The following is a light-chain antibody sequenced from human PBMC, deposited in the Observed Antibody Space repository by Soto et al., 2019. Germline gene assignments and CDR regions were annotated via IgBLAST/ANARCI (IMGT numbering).Light chain of an antibody. V-gene: IGLV2-14*01. CDR3: SSYTSSSTLNV. CDR1: SSDVGGYNY. CDR2: DVS. Sequence: QSALTQPASVSGSTRQSITISCTGTSSDVGGYNYVSWYQQHPGKAPKLMIYDVSNRPSGVSNRFSGSKSGNTASLTISGLQAEDEADYYCSSYTSSSTLNVFGTGTKLTVL. J-gene: IGLJ1*01.